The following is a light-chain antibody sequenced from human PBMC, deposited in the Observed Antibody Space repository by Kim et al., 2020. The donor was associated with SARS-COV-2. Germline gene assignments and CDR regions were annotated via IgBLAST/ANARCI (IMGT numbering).Light chain of an antibody. CDR3: QAWDSSSAA. CDR1: KLGDKY. V-gene: IGLV3-1*01. J-gene: IGLJ3*02. CDR2: QDS. Sequence: ELTQPPSVSVSPGQTASITCSGDKLGDKYACWYQQKPGQSPVLVIYQDSKRPSGIPERFSGSNSGNTATLTISGTQAMDEADYYCQAWDSSSAAFGGGTQLTVL.